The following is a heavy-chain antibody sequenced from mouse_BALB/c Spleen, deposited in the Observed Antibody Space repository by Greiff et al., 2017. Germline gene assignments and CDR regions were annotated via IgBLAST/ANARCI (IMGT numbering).Heavy chain of an antibody. CDR2: IYPGDGDT. CDR1: GYTFTSYW. V-gene: IGHV1-87*01. CDR3: ARGATYGSSYWYFDV. D-gene: IGHD1-1*01. J-gene: IGHJ1*01. Sequence: QVQLQQSGAELARPGASVKLSCKASGYTFTSYWMQWVKQRPGQGLEWIGAIYPGDGDTRYTQKFKGKATLTADKSSSTAYMQLSSLASEDSAVYYCARGATYGSSYWYFDVWGAGTTVTVSS.